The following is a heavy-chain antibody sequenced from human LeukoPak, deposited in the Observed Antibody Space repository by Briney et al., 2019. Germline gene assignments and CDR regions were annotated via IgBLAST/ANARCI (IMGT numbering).Heavy chain of an antibody. V-gene: IGHV4-30-4*01. Sequence: SETLSLTCTVSGGSISSGDYYWSWIRQPPGKGLEWIGYIYYSGSTYYNPSLKSRVTISVDTSKNQFSLKLSSVTAADTAVYYCARVAVAATSYYYYYYGMDVWGQGTTVTVSS. CDR3: ARVAVAATSYYYYYYGMDV. D-gene: IGHD2-15*01. CDR1: GGSISSGDYY. J-gene: IGHJ6*02. CDR2: IYYSGST.